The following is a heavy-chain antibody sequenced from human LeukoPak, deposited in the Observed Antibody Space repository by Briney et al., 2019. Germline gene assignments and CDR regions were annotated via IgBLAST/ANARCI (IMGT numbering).Heavy chain of an antibody. CDR3: ARDPLDSYGPPTFDY. Sequence: GGSLRLSCAASGFTFSSYWMSWVRQAPGKGLEWVANIKQDGSEKYYVDSVKGRFTISRDNAKNSLYLQMNSLRAEDTAVYYCARDPLDSYGPPTFDYWGQGTLVTVSS. D-gene: IGHD5-18*01. CDR1: GFTFSSYW. J-gene: IGHJ4*02. CDR2: IKQDGSEK. V-gene: IGHV3-7*01.